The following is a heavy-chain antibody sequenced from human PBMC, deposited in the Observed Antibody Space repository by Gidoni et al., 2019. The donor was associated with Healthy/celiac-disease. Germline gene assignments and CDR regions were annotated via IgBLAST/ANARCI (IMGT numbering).Heavy chain of an antibody. V-gene: IGHV1-69*17. CDR2: IIPSFGIA. Sequence: QVQLVQSGAEVKKPGSSVKVSCKASGATFSSYAIRWVRQATGQGLEWMGGIIPSFGIANYAQKFQGRVTITADKSTSTAYMELSSLRSEDTAVYYCARMSIGGTTFDYWGQGTLVTVSS. CDR3: ARMSIGGTTFDY. J-gene: IGHJ4*02. D-gene: IGHD1-7*01. CDR1: GATFSSYA.